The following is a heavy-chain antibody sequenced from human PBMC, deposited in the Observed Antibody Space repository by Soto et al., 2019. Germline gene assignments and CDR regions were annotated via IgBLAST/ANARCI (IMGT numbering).Heavy chain of an antibody. J-gene: IGHJ2*01. D-gene: IGHD6-19*01. CDR1: GGSISSSSYY. V-gene: IGHV4-39*01. Sequence: QLQLQESGPGLVKPSETLSLTCTVSGGSISSSSYYRGWIRQPPGKGLEWIGSIYYSGSTYYNPSLKSRVTLSVDTSKNQFSLKLSSVTAADTAVYYCARRRAVADYWYFDLWGRGTLVTVSS. CDR2: IYYSGST. CDR3: ARRRAVADYWYFDL.